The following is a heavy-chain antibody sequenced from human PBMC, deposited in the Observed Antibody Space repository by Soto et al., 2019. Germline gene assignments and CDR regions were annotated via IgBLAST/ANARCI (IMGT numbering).Heavy chain of an antibody. V-gene: IGHV1-2*04. CDR3: AREGSSSDPLYYYYGMDV. CDR1: GYTFTGDY. Sequence: ASVKVSCKASGYTFTGDYMHWVRQAPGQGLEWMGWINPNSGGTNYAQKFQGWVTMTRDTSISTAYMELSRLRSDDTAVYYCAREGSSSDPLYYYYGMDVWGQGTTVTVSS. J-gene: IGHJ6*02. D-gene: IGHD6-6*01. CDR2: INPNSGGT.